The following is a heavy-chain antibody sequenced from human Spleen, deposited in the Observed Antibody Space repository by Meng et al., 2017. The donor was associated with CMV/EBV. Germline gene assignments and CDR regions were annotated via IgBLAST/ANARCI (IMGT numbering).Heavy chain of an antibody. D-gene: IGHD3-16*01. CDR1: GFTFSSYS. J-gene: IGHJ4*02. Sequence: GGSLRLSCAASGFTFSSYSMNWVRQAPGKGLEWVSSISSSTNYIYYADSVKGRFTISRDNAKNSRFLQMNSLRAEDTAIYYCARDWGSYGTTAGFDYWGQGTLVTVSS. CDR2: ISSSTNYI. CDR3: ARDWGSYGTTAGFDY. V-gene: IGHV3-21*01.